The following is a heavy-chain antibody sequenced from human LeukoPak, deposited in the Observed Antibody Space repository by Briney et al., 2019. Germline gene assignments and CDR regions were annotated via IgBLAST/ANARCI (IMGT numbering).Heavy chain of an antibody. V-gene: IGHV3-30*02. Sequence: GXSLRLSCAASGFTFSSYGMHWVRQAPGKGLEWVAFIRYDGSNKYYADSVKGRFTISRDNSKNTLYLQMNSLRAEDTAVYYCAKDLDDFWSGCFQSAYYFDYWGQGTLVTVSS. D-gene: IGHD3-3*01. CDR2: IRYDGSNK. CDR1: GFTFSSYG. CDR3: AKDLDDFWSGCFQSAYYFDY. J-gene: IGHJ4*02.